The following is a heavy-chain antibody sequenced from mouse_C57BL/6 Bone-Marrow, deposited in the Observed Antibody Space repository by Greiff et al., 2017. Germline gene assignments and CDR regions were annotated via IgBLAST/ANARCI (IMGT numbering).Heavy chain of an antibody. CDR3: TGYDCDSSAYYFDF. D-gene: IGHD1-1*01. CDR2: IDPEDGDT. J-gene: IGHJ2*01. CDR1: GFNIKDYY. Sequence: EVMLVESGAELVRPGASVKLSCTASGFNIKDYYMHWVKQRPEQGLEWIGRIDPEDGDTEYAPKFQGKATMTADKSSNTAYLQLSSLTSKDTAVYYCTGYDCDSSAYYFDFWGPGTTLTVSS. V-gene: IGHV14-1*01.